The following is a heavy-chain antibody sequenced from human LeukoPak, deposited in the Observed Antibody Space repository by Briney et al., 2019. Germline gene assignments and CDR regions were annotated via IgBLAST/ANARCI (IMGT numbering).Heavy chain of an antibody. D-gene: IGHD6-19*01. V-gene: IGHV3-23*01. Sequence: PGGSLRLSCAASGFTFSSYAMSWVRQASGKGLEWVSAISGSGGSTYYADFVKGRFTISRDNSKNTLYLPMNSLRAEDTAVYYCAKDQEAVAGQTPFDYWGQGTLVTVSS. CDR2: ISGSGGST. CDR1: GFTFSSYA. CDR3: AKDQEAVAGQTPFDY. J-gene: IGHJ4*02.